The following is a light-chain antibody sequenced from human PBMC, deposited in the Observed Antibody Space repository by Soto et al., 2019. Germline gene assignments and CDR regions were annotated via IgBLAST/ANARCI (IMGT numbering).Light chain of an antibody. CDR1: QNIPSIY. Sequence: EIVLTQSPASLSLSPGERATLFCGASQNIPSIYLAWYQVKPGLAPRLLIYDTSMRATGIPDRFTGSGSGTDFTHTITRLNHEDSAVYYCQQYNTSLTFGGGTKVEIK. V-gene: IGKV3D-20*01. CDR2: DTS. J-gene: IGKJ4*01. CDR3: QQYNTSLT.